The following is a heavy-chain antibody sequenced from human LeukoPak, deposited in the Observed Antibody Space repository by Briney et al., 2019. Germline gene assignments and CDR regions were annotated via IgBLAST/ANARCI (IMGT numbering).Heavy chain of an antibody. CDR1: GGSISSGGYS. Sequence: SETLSLTCAVSGGSISSGGYSWSWIRQPPGKGLEWIGYIYHSGSTYYNPSLKSRVTISVDTSKNQFSLRLSSVTAADTAVYYCARETPYCGGDCYAFDYWGQGTLVTVSS. V-gene: IGHV4-30-2*01. CDR3: ARETPYCGGDCYAFDY. CDR2: IYHSGST. J-gene: IGHJ4*02. D-gene: IGHD2-21*01.